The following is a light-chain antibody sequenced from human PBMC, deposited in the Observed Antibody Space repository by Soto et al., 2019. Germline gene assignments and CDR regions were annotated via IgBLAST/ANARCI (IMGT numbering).Light chain of an antibody. CDR1: QSVGHY. Sequence: ETVLTQSPATRSLSPGERATLSCGARQSVGHYLAWYQLKPGLAPRLLIYDASIRATGIPDRFSGSGSGTDFTLTISRLEPEDFAVYYWQEFGSSSALTFGEGTKVDSK. CDR2: DAS. J-gene: IGKJ4*01. V-gene: IGKV3D-20*01. CDR3: QEFGSSSALT.